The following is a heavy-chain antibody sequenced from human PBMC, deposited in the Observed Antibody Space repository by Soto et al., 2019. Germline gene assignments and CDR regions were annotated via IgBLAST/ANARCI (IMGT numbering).Heavy chain of an antibody. D-gene: IGHD3-22*01. CDR3: ARGGRLSYYDSSGYAFDI. Sequence: ASVKVSCKASGYTFTSYGINWVRQATGQGLEWMGWMNPNSGNTGYAQKFQGRVTMTRNTSISTAYMELSSLRSEDTAVYYCARGGRLSYYDSSGYAFDIWGQGTMVTVSS. CDR2: MNPNSGNT. CDR1: GYTFTSYG. J-gene: IGHJ3*02. V-gene: IGHV1-8*01.